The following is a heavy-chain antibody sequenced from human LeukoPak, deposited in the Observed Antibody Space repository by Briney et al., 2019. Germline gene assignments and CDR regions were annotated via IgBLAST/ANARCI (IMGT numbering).Heavy chain of an antibody. V-gene: IGHV3-23*01. D-gene: IGHD3-22*01. CDR1: GFTFSSCA. CDR2: ISASGGTT. Sequence: GGSLRLSCAASGFTFSSCAMSWVRHAPGKGLEWVSGISASGGTTYYADSVKGRFTISRDNSKNTLVLQLNSLRAEDTAVYYCAKDPTDFDSSGQTYFDYWGQGTLVTVSS. CDR3: AKDPTDFDSSGQTYFDY. J-gene: IGHJ4*02.